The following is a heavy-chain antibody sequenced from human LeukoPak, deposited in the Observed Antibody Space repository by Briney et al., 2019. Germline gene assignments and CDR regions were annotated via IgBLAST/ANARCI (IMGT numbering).Heavy chain of an antibody. CDR3: ARDSGTTGEVKFDP. Sequence: SETLSLTCTVSGGSTSSYYWSWIRQPPGKGLEWIGYIYYSGSTNYNPSLTSRVTMSVDTSKNQFSLKLTSVTAADTAVHYCARDSGTTGEVKFDPWGQGTLVTVSS. CDR1: GGSTSSYY. V-gene: IGHV4-59*12. D-gene: IGHD3-10*01. J-gene: IGHJ5*02. CDR2: IYYSGST.